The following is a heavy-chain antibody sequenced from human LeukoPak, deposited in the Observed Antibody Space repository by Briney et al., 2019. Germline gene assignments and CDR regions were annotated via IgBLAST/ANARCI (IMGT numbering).Heavy chain of an antibody. CDR2: ISGSGGST. J-gene: IGHJ4*02. V-gene: IGHV3-23*01. CDR1: GFTFSSYA. CDR3: AKDLKGKSRYTTSSGVDF. D-gene: IGHD1-14*01. Sequence: PGGSLRLSCAASGFTFSSYAMSWVRQAPGKGLEWVSAISGSGGSTYYADSVKGRFTVSRDNSKNTLYLQMDSLRVEDTAVYYCAKDLKGKSRYTTSSGVDFWGQGTLVTVSS.